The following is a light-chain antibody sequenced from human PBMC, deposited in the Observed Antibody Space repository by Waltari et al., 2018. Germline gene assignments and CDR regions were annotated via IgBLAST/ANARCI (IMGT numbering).Light chain of an antibody. CDR3: SSYSTSSTLVV. Sequence: QSALTQPASVSGSPGQSITISCTGTSSDVGDYNYVSWYQQHPGKAPKLMTHDVNNRPSGVSNRFSASKSGNTASLTISGLRAEDEATYYCSSYSTSSTLVVFGGGTKLTVL. CDR1: SSDVGDYNY. CDR2: DVN. V-gene: IGLV2-14*03. J-gene: IGLJ3*02.